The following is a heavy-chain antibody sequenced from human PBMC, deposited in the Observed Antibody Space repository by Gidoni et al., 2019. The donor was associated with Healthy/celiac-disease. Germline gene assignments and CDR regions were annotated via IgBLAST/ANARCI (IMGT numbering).Heavy chain of an antibody. D-gene: IGHD6-13*01. Sequence: QVQLVESGGGVVQPGRSLRLSCAASGFTFSSYAMHWVLQAPGKGREWVAVISYDGSNKYYADSVKGRFTISRDNSKNTLYLQMNSLRAEDTAVYYCAGEQQLVPNDAFDIWGQGTMVTVSS. V-gene: IGHV3-30-3*01. CDR1: GFTFSSYA. CDR2: ISYDGSNK. J-gene: IGHJ3*02. CDR3: AGEQQLVPNDAFDI.